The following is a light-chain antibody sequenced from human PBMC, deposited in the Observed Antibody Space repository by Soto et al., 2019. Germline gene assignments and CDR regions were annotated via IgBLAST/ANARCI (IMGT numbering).Light chain of an antibody. V-gene: IGKV3-20*01. CDR3: QQYGSSPLT. CDR1: QSVSSSY. CDR2: RAS. J-gene: IGKJ4*01. Sequence: DIVLTQTPGTLSLSPGERATLSCRASQSVSSSYLAWYQQKPGQAPKVLIYRASSRATGIPDRFSGSGSGTDFTLTISRLEPEDFAVYYCQQYGSSPLTFGGGTKVDI.